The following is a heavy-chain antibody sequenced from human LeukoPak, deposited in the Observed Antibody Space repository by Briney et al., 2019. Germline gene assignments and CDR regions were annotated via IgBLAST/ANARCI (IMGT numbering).Heavy chain of an antibody. V-gene: IGHV3-21*01. Sequence: GGSLRLSCAASGFTFSSYSMNWVRQAPGKGLEWVSSISSSSSYIYYADSVKGRFTISRDNAKNSLYLQMNNLRAEDTAVYYCARDRIAEAAVDPWGQGTLVTVSS. CDR3: ARDRIAEAAVDP. D-gene: IGHD6-19*01. CDR1: GFTFSSYS. CDR2: ISSSSSYI. J-gene: IGHJ5*02.